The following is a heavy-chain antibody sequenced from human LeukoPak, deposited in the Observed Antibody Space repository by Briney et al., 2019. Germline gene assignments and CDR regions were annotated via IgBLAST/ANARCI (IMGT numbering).Heavy chain of an antibody. CDR1: GGTFSSYA. V-gene: IGHV1-69*04. D-gene: IGHD3-10*01. CDR2: IIPILGIA. J-gene: IGHJ4*02. Sequence: GASAKVSCKASGGTFSSYAISWVRQAPGQGLEWMGRIIPILGIANYAQKFQGRVTITADKSTSTAYMELSSLRSEDTAVYYCARDPGVTMVRGVIGGFDYWGQGTLVTVSS. CDR3: ARDPGVTMVRGVIGGFDY.